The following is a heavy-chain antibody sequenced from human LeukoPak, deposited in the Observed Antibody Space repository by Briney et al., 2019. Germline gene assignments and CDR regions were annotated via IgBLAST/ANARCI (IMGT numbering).Heavy chain of an antibody. Sequence: GGSLRLSCAASGFTFSNWMHWVRQAPGKGLVRVSRINSDGSGADYADSVKGRFTISRDNAKNTLYLQMNSLRAEDTAVYYCGSFGVIWEIDYWGQGTLVTVSS. CDR3: GSFGVIWEIDY. V-gene: IGHV3-74*01. CDR1: GFTFSNW. D-gene: IGHD2/OR15-2a*01. J-gene: IGHJ4*02. CDR2: INSDGSGA.